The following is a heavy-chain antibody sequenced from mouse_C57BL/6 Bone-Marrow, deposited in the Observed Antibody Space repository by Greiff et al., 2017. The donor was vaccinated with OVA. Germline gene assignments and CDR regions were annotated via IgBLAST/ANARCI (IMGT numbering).Heavy chain of an antibody. Sequence: VQLQQSGAELVRPGTSVKVSCKASGYAFTNYLIEWVKQRPGQGLEWIGVINPGSGGTNYNEKFKGKATLTADKSSSTAYMQLSSLTSEDSAVYFCARNYGPYYYAMDYWGQGTSVTVSS. CDR2: INPGSGGT. CDR3: ARNYGPYYYAMDY. D-gene: IGHD1-1*01. V-gene: IGHV1-54*01. CDR1: GYAFTNYL. J-gene: IGHJ4*01.